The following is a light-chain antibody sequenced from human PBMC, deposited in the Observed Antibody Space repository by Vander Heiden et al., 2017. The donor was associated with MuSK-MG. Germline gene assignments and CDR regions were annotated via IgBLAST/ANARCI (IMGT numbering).Light chain of an antibody. V-gene: IGKV3-15*01. CDR3: QQDNTWPDT. J-gene: IGKJ5*01. CDR2: GAS. Sequence: EIVMTHSPATLSVSPGERATLSCRASQTISTNLAWYQQKPGQAPRLLIYGASTRATGIPARFSGSGSGTEFTLTISRLQSEDFAVYYCQQDNTWPDTFGQGTRLEIK. CDR1: QTISTN.